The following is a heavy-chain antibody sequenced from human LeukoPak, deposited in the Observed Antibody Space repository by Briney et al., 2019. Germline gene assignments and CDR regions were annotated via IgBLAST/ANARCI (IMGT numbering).Heavy chain of an antibody. D-gene: IGHD3-3*01. CDR3: AREVRFWSGYQTYYYYGMDV. Sequence: SVKVSCKASGYTFTGYYMHWVRQAPGQGLEWMGGIIPIFGTANYVQKFQGRVTITADESTSTAYMELSSLRSEDTAVYYCAREVRFWSGYQTYYYYGMDVWGQGTTVTVSS. CDR2: IIPIFGTA. V-gene: IGHV1-69*13. J-gene: IGHJ6*02. CDR1: GYTFTGYY.